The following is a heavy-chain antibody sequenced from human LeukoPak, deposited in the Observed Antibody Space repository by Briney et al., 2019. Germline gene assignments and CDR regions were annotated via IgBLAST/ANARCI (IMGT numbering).Heavy chain of an antibody. V-gene: IGHV3-21*04. CDR2: ISSSSSHI. J-gene: IGHJ4*02. CDR3: ARVYSGSYLY. CDR1: GFTFSSYS. Sequence: PGGSLRLSCAASGFTFSSYSMNWVRQAPGKGLEWVSSISSSSSHIYYADSVKGRFTISRDNAKNSLYLQMNSLRAEDTAVYYCARVYSGSYLYWGQGTLVTVSS. D-gene: IGHD1-26*01.